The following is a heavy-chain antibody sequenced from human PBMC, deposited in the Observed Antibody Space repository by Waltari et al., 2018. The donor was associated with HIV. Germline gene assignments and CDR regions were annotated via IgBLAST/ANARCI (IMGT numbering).Heavy chain of an antibody. Sequence: QVQLVQSGAEVKKPGASVEISCKASGYNFVPYALHWLHQAPGQRLEWMGWITPVNGNTKDSQNFQGRLTITRDTSASTVYMDLSSLRSEDTAVYYCARDNGAQWLIDNWGQGTLVTVSS. D-gene: IGHD6-19*01. CDR2: ITPVNGNT. CDR3: ARDNGAQWLIDN. CDR1: GYNFVPYA. J-gene: IGHJ4*02. V-gene: IGHV1-3*01.